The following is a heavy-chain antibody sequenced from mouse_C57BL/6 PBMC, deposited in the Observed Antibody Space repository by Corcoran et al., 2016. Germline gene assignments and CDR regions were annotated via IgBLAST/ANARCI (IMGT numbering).Heavy chain of an antibody. D-gene: IGHD1-1*01. CDR3: ARSDYGSLMDY. CDR2: INTYSGVP. J-gene: IGHJ4*01. V-gene: IGHV9-3*01. CDR1: GYTFTTYG. Sequence: QIQLVQSGPELKKPGETVKISCKASGYTFTTYGMSWVKQAPGKGLKWMGWINTYSGVPTYADDFKGRFAFSLETSASTAYLQINNLKNEDTATYFCARSDYGSLMDYWGQGTSVTVSS.